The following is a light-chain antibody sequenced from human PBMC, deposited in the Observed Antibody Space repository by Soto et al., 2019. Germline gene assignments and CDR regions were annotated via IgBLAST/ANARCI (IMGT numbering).Light chain of an antibody. CDR1: ESVSTN. J-gene: IGKJ1*01. Sequence: EIEMTQSPATLPLAPGERVTLSCRASESVSTNLAWYQQKAGQAPRLLIYGASTRATGIPARFSGSGSGTEFTLTISGLQSEDFAVYYCQQYSICRTFGQGAKVEI. V-gene: IGKV3-15*01. CDR3: QQYSICRT. CDR2: GAS.